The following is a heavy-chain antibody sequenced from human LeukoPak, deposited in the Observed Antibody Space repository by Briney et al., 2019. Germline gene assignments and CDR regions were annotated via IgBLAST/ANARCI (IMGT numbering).Heavy chain of an antibody. CDR1: GIPFSDYY. CDR3: AAGTAADY. J-gene: IGHJ4*02. V-gene: IGHV3-11*03. CDR2: ISASSSYT. D-gene: IGHD6-13*01. Sequence: PGGSLRLSCVVSGIPFSDYYMNWIRQTPGKGLEWISYISASSSYTDYADSVKGRFTISRDDAQNALFLQMNRLRVEDTAVYYCAAGTAADYWGQGTLVTVSS.